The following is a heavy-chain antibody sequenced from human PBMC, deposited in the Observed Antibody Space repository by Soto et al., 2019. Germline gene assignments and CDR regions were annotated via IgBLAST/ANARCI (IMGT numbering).Heavy chain of an antibody. D-gene: IGHD2-15*01. CDR1: GGSISSSSYY. J-gene: IGHJ4*02. Sequence: SETLSLTCTVSGGSISSSSYYWGWIRQPPGKGLEWIGSIYYSGSTYYNPSLKSRVTISVDTCKNQFSLKLSSVTAADTAVYYCARRFGGYCSGGSCIYYFDYWGQGTLVTVSS. CDR3: ARRFGGYCSGGSCIYYFDY. V-gene: IGHV4-39*01. CDR2: IYYSGST.